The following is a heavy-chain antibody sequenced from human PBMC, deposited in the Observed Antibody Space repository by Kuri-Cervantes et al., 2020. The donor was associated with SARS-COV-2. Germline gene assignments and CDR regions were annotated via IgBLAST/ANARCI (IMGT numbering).Heavy chain of an antibody. Sequence: GGSLRLSCAASGFTFSSYWMHWVRQVPGKGMVWVSEISSDGTKTNYVDSVRGRFTISRDNAKNSLYLQMNSLRAEDTAVYYCARIGQYQLLGSFDYWGQGTLVTVSS. CDR1: GFTFSSYW. V-gene: IGHV3-74*01. CDR2: ISSDGTKT. J-gene: IGHJ4*03. CDR3: ARIGQYQLLGSFDY. D-gene: IGHD2-2*01.